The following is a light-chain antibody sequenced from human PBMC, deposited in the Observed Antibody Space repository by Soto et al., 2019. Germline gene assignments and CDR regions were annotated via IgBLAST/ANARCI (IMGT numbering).Light chain of an antibody. V-gene: IGKV3-20*01. CDR2: ATS. CDR3: QQYGDYNSPRYS. CDR1: QSVSSNY. Sequence: EIVLTQSPGTLSLSPGDRVTLSCRASQSVSSNYLAWYQQKPGQAPRLLIYATSARATGIPDRFSGSGSGTDFTLTISRLEPEDLAMYYGQQYGDYNSPRYSFGQGTRLEI. J-gene: IGKJ2*03.